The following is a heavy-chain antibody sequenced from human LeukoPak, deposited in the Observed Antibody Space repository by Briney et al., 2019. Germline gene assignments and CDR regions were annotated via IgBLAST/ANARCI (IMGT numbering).Heavy chain of an antibody. Sequence: SETLSLTCTVSGGSISTSNYYWSWIRQPPGKGLEWIAHMYYSGSSKYNPYLKSRATISRDTSKNQFSLKLTSVTVADTAVYFCAREGVAAAGAFDNWGQGTLVTVSA. CDR2: MYYSGSS. V-gene: IGHV4-61*01. CDR3: AREGVAAAGAFDN. J-gene: IGHJ4*02. CDR1: GGSISTSNYY. D-gene: IGHD6-13*01.